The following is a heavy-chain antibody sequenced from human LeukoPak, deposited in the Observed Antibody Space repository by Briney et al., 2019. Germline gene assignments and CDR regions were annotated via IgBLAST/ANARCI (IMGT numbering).Heavy chain of an antibody. CDR2: INHSGST. D-gene: IGHD2/OR15-2a*01. Sequence: SETLSLTCAVYGGSFSGYYWSWIRQPPGKGLEWIGEINHSGSTNYNPSLKSRVTISVDTSKNQFSLKLSSVTAADTAVYYCARYNSHYGNWFDPWGQGTLVTVSS. V-gene: IGHV4-34*01. J-gene: IGHJ5*02. CDR3: ARYNSHYGNWFDP. CDR1: GGSFSGYY.